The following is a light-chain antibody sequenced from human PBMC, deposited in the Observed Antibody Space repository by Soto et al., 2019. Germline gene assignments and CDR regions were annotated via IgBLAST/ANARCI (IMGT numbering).Light chain of an antibody. CDR1: SRNIAGDKF. Sequence: QSALTQPASVSGSPGQSITISCTGSSRNIAGDKFVSWYQQPPGKAPKLMIYKVSSRPSGVSDRFYGSKSGNTASLTISGLQADDEGDYYCSSYTRSSTLVFGPGTKLTVL. CDR2: KVS. J-gene: IGLJ1*01. CDR3: SSYTRSSTLV. V-gene: IGLV2-14*01.